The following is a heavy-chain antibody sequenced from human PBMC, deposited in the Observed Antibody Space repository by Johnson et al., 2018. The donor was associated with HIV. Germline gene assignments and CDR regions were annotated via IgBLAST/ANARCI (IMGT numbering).Heavy chain of an antibody. D-gene: IGHD3-16*02. J-gene: IGHJ3*02. CDR2: IRYDGSNK. V-gene: IGHV3-30*02. CDR1: GFTFSSYG. CDR3: VRGGLGYQNIHDPFDI. Sequence: QVQLVESGGGVVQPGGSLRLSCAASGFTFSSYGMHWVRQAQGKGLEWVAFIRYDGSNKYYVDSVKGRFSISRDNANNSLYLQMNSLRAEDTALYYCVRGGLGYQNIHDPFDIWGQGTMVTVSS.